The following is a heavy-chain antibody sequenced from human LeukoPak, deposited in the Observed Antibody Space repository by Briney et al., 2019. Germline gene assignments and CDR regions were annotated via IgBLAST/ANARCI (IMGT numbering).Heavy chain of an antibody. CDR2: ISWDGGSA. D-gene: IGHD5-12*01. CDR3: AKGRGGYAWAPFDY. Sequence: GGSLRLSCAASGFTFDDYAMHWVRQAPGKGLEWVSLISWDGGSAYYADSVKGRFTISRDNGKNSLYLQMNSLRAEDTALYYCAKGRGGYAWAPFDYWGQGTLVTVSS. CDR1: GFTFDDYA. J-gene: IGHJ4*02. V-gene: IGHV3-43D*03.